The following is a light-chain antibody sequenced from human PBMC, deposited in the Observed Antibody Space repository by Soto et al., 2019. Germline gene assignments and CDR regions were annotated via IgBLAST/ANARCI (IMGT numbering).Light chain of an antibody. V-gene: IGLV1-40*01. CDR1: RSNIGAGYD. CDR3: QSYADSLSGSGV. Sequence: QSALTQLPSVSGAPGQTVTISCTGSRSNIGAGYDIHWYQFLPGTAPKLLLYSFNKRPSGIPDRFSGSKSGTSASLAITGLQPEDEADSYCQSYADSLSGSGVFGTGTKVTVL. J-gene: IGLJ1*01. CDR2: SFN.